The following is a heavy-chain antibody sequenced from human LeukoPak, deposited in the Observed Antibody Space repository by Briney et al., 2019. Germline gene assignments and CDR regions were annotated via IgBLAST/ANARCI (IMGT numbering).Heavy chain of an antibody. CDR2: IYYSGST. J-gene: IGHJ4*02. CDR1: GGSISSSSYY. CDR3: ARRGSSSARFDY. D-gene: IGHD6-6*01. Sequence: SETLSLTCTVSGGSISSSSYYWGWIRQPPGKGLEWIGSIYYSGSTYYNPSLKSRATISVDTSKNQFSLKLSSVTAADTAVYYCARRGSSSARFDYWGQGTLVTVSS. V-gene: IGHV4-39*01.